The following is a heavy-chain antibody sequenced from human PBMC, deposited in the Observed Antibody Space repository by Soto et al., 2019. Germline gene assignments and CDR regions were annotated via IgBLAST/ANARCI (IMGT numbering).Heavy chain of an antibody. CDR3: AASKIGYYYGMDV. V-gene: IGHV3-53*01. CDR1: GFTVSSNY. CDR2: IYSGGST. J-gene: IGHJ6*02. Sequence: GGSLRLSCAASGFTVSSNYMSWVRQAPGKGLEWVSVIYSGGSTYYADSVKGRFTISRDNSKNTLYLQMNSLRAEDTAVYYCAASKIGYYYGMDVWGQGTTVTVSS.